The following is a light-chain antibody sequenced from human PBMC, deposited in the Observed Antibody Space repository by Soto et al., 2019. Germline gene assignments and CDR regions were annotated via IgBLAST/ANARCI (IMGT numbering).Light chain of an antibody. CDR2: GAS. CDR1: QSVSSSY. V-gene: IGKV3-20*01. J-gene: IGKJ2*01. CDR3: QQYGSSLYT. Sequence: EIVLTQSPGTLSLSPGERATLSCRASQSVSSSYLAWYQQKPGQAPRLLIYGASSRATGIPDRFSGSGSGTVFPLNISRLEPEDFAVYYCQQYGSSLYTFGQGTKLEIK.